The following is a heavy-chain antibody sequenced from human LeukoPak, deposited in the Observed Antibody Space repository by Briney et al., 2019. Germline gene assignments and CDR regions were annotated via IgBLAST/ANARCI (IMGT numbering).Heavy chain of an antibody. Sequence: ASVKLSCKASGYTFTDYYMHWVRQAPGQGLEWMGWINPNSGGTKYAQKFEGRVTMTRDTSISTAYMELSRVTSDDTAVYYCARGGIRTAASKFDYWGQGTLVTVSS. CDR1: GYTFTDYY. CDR2: INPNSGGT. J-gene: IGHJ4*02. V-gene: IGHV1-2*02. D-gene: IGHD6-13*01. CDR3: ARGGIRTAASKFDY.